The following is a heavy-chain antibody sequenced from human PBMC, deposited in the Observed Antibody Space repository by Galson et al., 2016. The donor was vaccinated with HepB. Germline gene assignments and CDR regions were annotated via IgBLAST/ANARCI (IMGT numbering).Heavy chain of an antibody. V-gene: IGHV1-46*01. D-gene: IGHD3-10*01. Sequence: VQVSCKVSGYNFIDYYLHWVRQAPGQGLEWMGRISPGSGSTGYAQKFQGRVTLTGDTSTSTVYMELTSLTSDDAAVYYCVRYSRNYGHDYWGQGTLVTVSS. CDR3: VRYSRNYGHDY. CDR1: GYNFIDYY. J-gene: IGHJ4*02. CDR2: ISPGSGST.